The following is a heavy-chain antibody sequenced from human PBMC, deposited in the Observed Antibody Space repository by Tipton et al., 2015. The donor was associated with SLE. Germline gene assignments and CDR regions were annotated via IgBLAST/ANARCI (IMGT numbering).Heavy chain of an antibody. V-gene: IGHV3-49*04. CDR2: IRSKAYGGTT. CDR1: GFTFSSYS. J-gene: IGHJ2*01. Sequence: RSLRLSCAASGFTFSSYSMHWVRQAPGQGLEWVGFIRSKAYGGTTEYAASVKGRFTISRDDSKSIAYLQMNSLKTEDTAVYYCTREDDYSNYGNWYFDLWGRGTRDTLSS. D-gene: IGHD4-11*01. CDR3: TREDDYSNYGNWYFDL.